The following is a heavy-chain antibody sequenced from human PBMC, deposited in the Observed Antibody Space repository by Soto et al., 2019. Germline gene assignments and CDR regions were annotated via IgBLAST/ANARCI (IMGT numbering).Heavy chain of an antibody. D-gene: IGHD5-12*01. V-gene: IGHV5-10-1*01. CDR1: GYTFTHFW. Sequence: EVLLVQSGAEVKKPGESLRISCQTSGYTFTHFWISWLRQMPGEGLEWMGRIDPGDSSANYSPSFQGHVTISVDKSIATAFLEWNSLKASDTAMYYCARHSSDYFDWGQGTLVTVSS. CDR3: ARHSSDYFD. CDR2: IDPGDSSA. J-gene: IGHJ4*02.